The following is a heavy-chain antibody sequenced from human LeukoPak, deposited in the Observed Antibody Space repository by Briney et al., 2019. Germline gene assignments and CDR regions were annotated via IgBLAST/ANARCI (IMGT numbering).Heavy chain of an antibody. D-gene: IGHD3-10*01. J-gene: IGHJ4*02. V-gene: IGHV3-23*01. CDR2: ISGSGGSA. CDR3: AKGGPMVRSDY. Sequence: GKSLRLSCAASGFTFSSYVMSWVRQAPGKGLEWVSAISGSGGSAYYADSVKGRFTISRDNSKNTLYLQMNSLRAEDTAVYYCAKGGPMVRSDYWGQGTLVTVSS. CDR1: GFTFSSYV.